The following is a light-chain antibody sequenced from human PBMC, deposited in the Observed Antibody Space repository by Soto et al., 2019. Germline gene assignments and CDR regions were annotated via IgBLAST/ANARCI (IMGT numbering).Light chain of an antibody. CDR2: EGS. CDR3: CSYAGSSTFV. CDR1: SSDVGSYNL. J-gene: IGLJ2*01. V-gene: IGLV2-23*01. Sequence: QSVLTQPASVSGSPGQSITISCTGTSSDVGSYNLVSWYQQHPGKAPKLMIYEGSKRPSGVSNRFSGSKSGNTASLTISRLHAEDEADYYCCSYAGSSTFVFGGGTKVTVL.